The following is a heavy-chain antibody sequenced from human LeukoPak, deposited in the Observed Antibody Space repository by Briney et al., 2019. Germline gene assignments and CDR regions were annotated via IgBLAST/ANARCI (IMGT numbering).Heavy chain of an antibody. CDR1: GGSISSHY. D-gene: IGHD6-19*01. V-gene: IGHV4-59*11. J-gene: IGHJ5*02. Sequence: PSETLSLTCTVSGGSISSHYWSWIRQPPGKGLEWIGYIYYSGSTNYNPSLKSRVTISVDTSKNQFSLKLSSVTAADTAVYYCARGRNNRFSGWPMNWFDPWGQGTLVTVSS. CDR3: ARGRNNRFSGWPMNWFDP. CDR2: IYYSGST.